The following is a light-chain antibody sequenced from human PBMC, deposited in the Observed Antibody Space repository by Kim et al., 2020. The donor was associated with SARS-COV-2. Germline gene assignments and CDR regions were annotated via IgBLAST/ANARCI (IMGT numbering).Light chain of an antibody. J-gene: IGKJ2*01. CDR2: DAS. CDR3: QQYDTLPYT. Sequence: DIQMTQSPSSLSASVRDRVTITCQASQDITNHLNWYQQKAGKAPNFLIHDASKLETGVPSRFSGSGSGTDFTFTISSLQPEDFATYYCQQYDTLPYTFGQGTKLEIK. V-gene: IGKV1-33*01. CDR1: QDITNH.